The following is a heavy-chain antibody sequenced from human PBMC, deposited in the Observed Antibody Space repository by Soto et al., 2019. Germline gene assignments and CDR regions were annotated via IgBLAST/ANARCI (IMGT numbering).Heavy chain of an antibody. J-gene: IGHJ3*02. Sequence: QVQLQESGPGLVKPSQTLSLTCTVSGGSISSGGYYWSWIRQHPGKGLERIGYIYYSGSTYYNPSLKSRVTVLEYTSKNPFSLMLSSVTAADTAVYYCATRAGYCISTSCPSNDAFYIWGQGTMVTVSS. V-gene: IGHV4-31*03. D-gene: IGHD2-2*01. CDR3: ATRAGYCISTSCPSNDAFYI. CDR2: IYYSGST. CDR1: GGSISSGGYY.